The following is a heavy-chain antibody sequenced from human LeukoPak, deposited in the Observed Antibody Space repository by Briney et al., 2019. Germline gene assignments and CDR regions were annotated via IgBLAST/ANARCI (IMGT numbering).Heavy chain of an antibody. CDR1: GYTFTSYG. D-gene: IGHD3-9*01. CDR2: ISAYNGNT. J-gene: IGHJ3*02. V-gene: IGHV1-18*04. Sequence: ASVKVSCKASGYTFTSYGISWVRQAPGQGLEWMGWISAYNGNTNYAQKLQGRVTMTTDTSTNTAYMELRSLRSDDTAVYYCARVEAYYDILTGYHRGNDAFDIWGQGTMVTVSS. CDR3: ARVEAYYDILTGYHRGNDAFDI.